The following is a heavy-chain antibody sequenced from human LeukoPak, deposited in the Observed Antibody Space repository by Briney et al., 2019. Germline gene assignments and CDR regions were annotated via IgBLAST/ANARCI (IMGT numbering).Heavy chain of an antibody. Sequence: GGSLRLSCAASGFTFSDYYMSWIRQAPGKGLEWVANIKQDGSEKYYVDSVKGRFTISRDNAKNSLYLQMNSLRAEDTAVYYCARERGRIAARPNDYWGQGTLVTVSS. CDR1: GFTFSDYY. V-gene: IGHV3-7*01. CDR2: IKQDGSEK. D-gene: IGHD6-6*01. J-gene: IGHJ4*02. CDR3: ARERGRIAARPNDY.